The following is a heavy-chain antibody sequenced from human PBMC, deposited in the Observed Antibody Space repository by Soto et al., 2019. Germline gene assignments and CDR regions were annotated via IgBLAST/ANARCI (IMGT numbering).Heavy chain of an antibody. D-gene: IGHD4-17*01. CDR1: GYTFTSYG. Sequence: QVQLVQSGAEVKKPGASVKVSCKASGYTFTSYGISWVRQAPGQGLEWMGWISAYNGNTNYAQKLQGRVTMTTETSTSTAYMELRSLRSDDTAVYYCARRLGYGAHYYYGMDVWGQGTTVTVSS. CDR3: ARRLGYGAHYYYGMDV. CDR2: ISAYNGNT. J-gene: IGHJ6*02. V-gene: IGHV1-18*01.